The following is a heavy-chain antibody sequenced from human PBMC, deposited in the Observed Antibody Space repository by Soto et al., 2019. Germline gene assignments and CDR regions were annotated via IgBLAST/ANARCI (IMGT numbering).Heavy chain of an antibody. Sequence: EVQLLESGGGLVQPGGSLGLSCAASGFTFSSYVMNWVRQAPGKGLEWVSTISGGGGSTYYADSVEGRFTFSRDNSKNTLHLLMNSLRAEDTAVYYCATGGSNGWYDAFDIWGQGTMVTVSS. J-gene: IGHJ3*02. D-gene: IGHD6-19*01. CDR1: GFTFSSYV. CDR2: ISGGGGST. CDR3: ATGGSNGWYDAFDI. V-gene: IGHV3-23*01.